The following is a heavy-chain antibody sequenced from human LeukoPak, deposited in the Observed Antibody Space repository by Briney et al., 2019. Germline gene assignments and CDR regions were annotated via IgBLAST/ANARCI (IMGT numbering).Heavy chain of an antibody. Sequence: ASVNVSCKPSGYTFTGYYMHWVRPAPGQGLEWMGWINPNSGGTNYAQKFQGRVTMTRDTSISTAYMELSRLRSAVTAVYYCASLYSYDSSDAFDIWGQGTMVTISS. V-gene: IGHV1-2*02. D-gene: IGHD3-22*01. CDR2: INPNSGGT. J-gene: IGHJ3*02. CDR3: ASLYSYDSSDAFDI. CDR1: GYTFTGYY.